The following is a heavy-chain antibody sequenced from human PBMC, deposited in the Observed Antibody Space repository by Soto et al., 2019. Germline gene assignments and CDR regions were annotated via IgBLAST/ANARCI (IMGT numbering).Heavy chain of an antibody. Sequence: QVQLQQWGAGLLKPSETLSLTCAVYGGSFSGYYWSWIHQPPGKGLEWIGEINHSGSTNYNPSLKSRVTISVDTSKNQFSLKLSSVTAADTAVYYCARADRQLNCSGGSCYSVYFQHWGQGTLVTVSS. CDR1: GGSFSGYY. J-gene: IGHJ1*01. D-gene: IGHD2-15*01. CDR3: ARADRQLNCSGGSCYSVYFQH. V-gene: IGHV4-34*01. CDR2: INHSGST.